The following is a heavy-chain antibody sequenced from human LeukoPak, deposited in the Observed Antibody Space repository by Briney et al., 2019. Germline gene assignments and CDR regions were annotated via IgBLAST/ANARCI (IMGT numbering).Heavy chain of an antibody. J-gene: IGHJ4*02. CDR1: GFSLSTSGVG. D-gene: IGHD3-10*01. CDR3: ATVEAMVRGVIESLDY. Sequence: SGPTLVKPTQTLTLTCTFSGFSLSTSGVGVGWIRQPPGKALEWLALIYWNDDKRYSPSLKSRLTITKDTSKNQVVLTMTNMDPVDTATYYCATVEAMVRGVIESLDYWGQGTLVTVSS. V-gene: IGHV2-5*01. CDR2: IYWNDDK.